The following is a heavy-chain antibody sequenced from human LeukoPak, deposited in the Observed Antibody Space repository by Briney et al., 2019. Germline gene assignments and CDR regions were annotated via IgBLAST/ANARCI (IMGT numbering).Heavy chain of an antibody. D-gene: IGHD3-10*01. J-gene: IGHJ4*02. V-gene: IGHV3-21*04. Sequence: PGGSLRLSCAASGFAFSSYSMAWVRQVPGKGLEWVSSIDTTGTYIFYGDSVKGRFTISRDNAKNSLYLQMNSLRAEDTALYHCARGMVPTSYQRGFDCWGQGTLVTVSS. CDR3: ARGMVPTSYQRGFDC. CDR1: GFAFSSYS. CDR2: IDTTGTYI.